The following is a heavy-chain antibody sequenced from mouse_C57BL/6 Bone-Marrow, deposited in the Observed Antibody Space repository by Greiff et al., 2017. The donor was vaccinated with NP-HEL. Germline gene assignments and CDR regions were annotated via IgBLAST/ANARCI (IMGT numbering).Heavy chain of an antibody. V-gene: IGHV1-59*01. CDR1: GYTFTSYW. CDR2: IDPSDSYT. Sequence: QVQLQRPGAELVRPGTSVKLSCKASGYTFTSYWMHWVKQRPGQGLEWIGVIDPSDSYTNYNQKFKGKATLTVDTSSSTAYMQLSSLTSEDSAVYYCARSGYAMDYWGQGTSVTVSS. CDR3: ARSGYAMDY. J-gene: IGHJ4*01. D-gene: IGHD3-2*02.